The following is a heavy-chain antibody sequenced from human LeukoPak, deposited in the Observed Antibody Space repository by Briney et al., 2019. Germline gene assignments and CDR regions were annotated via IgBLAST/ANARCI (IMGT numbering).Heavy chain of an antibody. D-gene: IGHD3-9*01. J-gene: IGHJ6*02. Sequence: PGGSLRLSCAASGFTFINYWMHWVRQAPGKGLVWVSRINSDESGRSYADSVKGRFTISRDNAKNTLYLQMNSLRAEDTAVYYCARDLMDYDVSTGLHHYYMDVWGQGTTVTVSS. CDR2: INSDESGR. CDR3: ARDLMDYDVSTGLHHYYMDV. CDR1: GFTFINYW. V-gene: IGHV3-74*01.